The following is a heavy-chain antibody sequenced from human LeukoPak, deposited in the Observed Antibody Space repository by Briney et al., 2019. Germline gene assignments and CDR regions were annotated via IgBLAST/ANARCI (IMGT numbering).Heavy chain of an antibody. Sequence: GESLKISCQGSGYNFSLHWIVGVRHMPGKGLEWMGIIYPGASDTRNSPSFKGQFTISADKSINTAYLQWSSLKTSDTAIYYCARHVRGNTLDHWGQGTLVTVSS. V-gene: IGHV5-51*01. CDR3: ARHVRGNTLDH. D-gene: IGHD3-10*02. CDR1: GYNFSLHW. J-gene: IGHJ4*02. CDR2: IYPGASDT.